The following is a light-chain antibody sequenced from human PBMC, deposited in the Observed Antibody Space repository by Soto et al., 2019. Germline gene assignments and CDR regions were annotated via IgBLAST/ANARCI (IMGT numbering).Light chain of an antibody. V-gene: IGKV3-20*01. CDR3: QQYGSSPYT. J-gene: IGKJ2*01. Sequence: DIELTQSPCTLSLSPGERATLSCRASQSVGSSYLAWYQQKPGQAPRLLIYGASSRATVIPDRFSGSGSGTDFTLTISRLEPEDFAVYYCQQYGSSPYTFGQGTRLEIK. CDR1: QSVGSSY. CDR2: GAS.